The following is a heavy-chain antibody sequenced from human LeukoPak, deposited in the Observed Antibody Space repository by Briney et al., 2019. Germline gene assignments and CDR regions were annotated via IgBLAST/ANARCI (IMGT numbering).Heavy chain of an antibody. Sequence: GGSLRLSCAASGFTFDDYGMSWVRQAPGKGLEWVSGINWNGGSTGYADSVKGRFTISRDNAKNSLYLQMNSLRAEDTAVYYCAKEYYDFWSGYPHDYWGQGTLATVSS. CDR3: AKEYYDFWSGYPHDY. D-gene: IGHD3-3*01. J-gene: IGHJ4*02. V-gene: IGHV3-20*04. CDR1: GFTFDDYG. CDR2: INWNGGST.